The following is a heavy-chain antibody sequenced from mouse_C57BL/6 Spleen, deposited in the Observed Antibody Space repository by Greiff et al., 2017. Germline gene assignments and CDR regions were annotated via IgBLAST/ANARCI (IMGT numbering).Heavy chain of an antibody. Sequence: QVQLKESGPELVKPGASVKISCKASGYAFSSSWMNWVQQRPGKGLAWIGRIYPGDGDTNYNGNFKGKATLTAYKSSSTAYMQLSSLTSEDTAFYFCARMTLTLVDYWGQGTTLTVSS. V-gene: IGHV1-82*01. J-gene: IGHJ2*01. CDR2: IYPGDGDT. D-gene: IGHD2-12*01. CDR3: ARMTLTLVDY. CDR1: GYAFSSSW.